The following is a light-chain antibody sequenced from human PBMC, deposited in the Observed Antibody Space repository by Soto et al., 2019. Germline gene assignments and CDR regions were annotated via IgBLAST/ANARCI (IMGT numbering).Light chain of an antibody. CDR3: SSYTTTNTYV. CDR2: EVS. V-gene: IGLV2-14*01. CDR1: SSDVGGYNY. J-gene: IGLJ1*01. Sequence: QSMLTQPASVSGSPGQSITISCTGTSSDVGGYNYVSWYQQHPGKAPKLMIYEVSNRPSGLSNRFSASKSGNTASLTISGLQAEDEADYYCSSYTTTNTYVFGTGTKATAL.